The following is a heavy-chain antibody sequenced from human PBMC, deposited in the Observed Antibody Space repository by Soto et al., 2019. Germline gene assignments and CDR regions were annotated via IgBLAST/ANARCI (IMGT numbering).Heavy chain of an antibody. CDR3: AKDLTGTLAGYFDY. Sequence: GGSLRLSCAASGFTFSSYAMSWVRQAPGKGLEWVSAISGSGGSTYYADSVKGRFTISRDNSKNTLYLQMNSLGAEDTAVYYCAKDLTGTLAGYFDYWGQGTLVTVSS. CDR1: GFTFSSYA. CDR2: ISGSGGST. J-gene: IGHJ4*02. V-gene: IGHV3-23*01. D-gene: IGHD1-20*01.